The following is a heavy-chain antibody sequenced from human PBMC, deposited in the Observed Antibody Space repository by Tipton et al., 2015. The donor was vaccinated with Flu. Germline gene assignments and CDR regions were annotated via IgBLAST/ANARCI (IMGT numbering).Heavy chain of an antibody. V-gene: IGHV4-61*03. J-gene: IGHJ6*02. D-gene: IGHD3-10*01. CDR2: ILYSGIP. CDR1: GGSISSSSYY. Sequence: TLSLTCTVSGGSISSSSYYWGWIRQPPGKGLEWIGSILYSGIPRYNSSLKSRVSISVDASKNHFSLQLGSVSAAASAVYYCARVLGNSYYCAMDVWGQGTTVTVSS. CDR3: ARVLGNSYYCAMDV.